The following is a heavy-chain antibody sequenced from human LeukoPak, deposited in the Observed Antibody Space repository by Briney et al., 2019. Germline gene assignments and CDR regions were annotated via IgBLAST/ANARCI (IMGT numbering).Heavy chain of an antibody. CDR3: AKPPTLTTYWFDP. D-gene: IGHD4-17*01. J-gene: IGHJ5*02. CDR1: GFTFSSYA. V-gene: IGHV3-23*01. CDR2: FSGSGGRI. Sequence: GGSLRLSCAASGFTFSSYAMSWVRQAPGKGLEWVSTFSGSGGRIYYADSVKGRFTISRDTSKNTLYLQMNSLRAEDTALYYCAKPPTLTTYWFDPWGQGTLVTVSS.